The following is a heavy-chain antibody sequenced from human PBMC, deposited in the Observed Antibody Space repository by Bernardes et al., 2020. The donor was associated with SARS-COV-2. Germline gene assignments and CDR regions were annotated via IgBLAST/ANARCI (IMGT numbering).Heavy chain of an antibody. J-gene: IGHJ6*02. Sequence: ASVKVSCKASGYTFTKYGIRWVRQAAGHGLEWMGWISAYNGNTNYAQKLQDRVTMTTDTSTSTAYMELRSLRSDDTAVYYCARVGCGGDCYPNPRPYYYYGMDVWGQGTTVTVSS. CDR1: GYTFTKYG. CDR3: ARVGCGGDCYPNPRPYYYYGMDV. V-gene: IGHV1-18*01. CDR2: ISAYNGNT. D-gene: IGHD2-21*01.